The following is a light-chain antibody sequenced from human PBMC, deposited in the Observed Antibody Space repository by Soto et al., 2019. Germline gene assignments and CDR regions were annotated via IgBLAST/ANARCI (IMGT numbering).Light chain of an antibody. CDR3: QQSYSAPLT. J-gene: IGKJ3*01. Sequence: DIQMTQSPSSLSASLGDRVTITCRASQTISSYLTWYQQKSGQAPKLLIYATSTLQSGVPSRFSGSGSGTDFTLTISSLQPEDFATYYCQQSYSAPLTFGPGTRVDLK. CDR2: ATS. CDR1: QTISSY. V-gene: IGKV1-39*01.